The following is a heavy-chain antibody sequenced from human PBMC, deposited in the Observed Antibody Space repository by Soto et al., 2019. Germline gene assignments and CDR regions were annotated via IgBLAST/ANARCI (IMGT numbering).Heavy chain of an antibody. CDR2: ISSSSSYT. D-gene: IGHD6-19*01. CDR1: GFTFSDYY. J-gene: IGHJ4*02. V-gene: IGHV3-11*06. Sequence: GGSLRLSYAASGFTFSDYYMSWIRQAPGKGLEWVSYISSSSSYTNYADSVKGRFTISRDNAKNSLYLQMNSLRAEDTAVYYCAREGGDSSGWSYFDYWGQGTLVTVSS. CDR3: AREGGDSSGWSYFDY.